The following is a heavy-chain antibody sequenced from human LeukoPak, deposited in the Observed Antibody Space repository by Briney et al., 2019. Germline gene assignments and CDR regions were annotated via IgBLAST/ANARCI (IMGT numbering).Heavy chain of an antibody. V-gene: IGHV3-23*01. Sequence: SGGSLRLSCAASGFTFNSYAMSWVRPAPGKGLEWVSAISGSGGSTYYAGSVKGRFTISRDNSKNTLYLQMNSLRAEDTAVYYCARGEQWLHIRVPGNYWGQGTLVTVSS. D-gene: IGHD6-19*01. J-gene: IGHJ4*02. CDR3: ARGEQWLHIRVPGNY. CDR2: ISGSGGST. CDR1: GFTFNSYA.